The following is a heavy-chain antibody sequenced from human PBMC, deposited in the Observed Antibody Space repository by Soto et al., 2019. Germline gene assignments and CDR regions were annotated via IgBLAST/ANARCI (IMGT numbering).Heavy chain of an antibody. J-gene: IGHJ4*02. Sequence: GESLKISCQGFGYTFTNYWIGWVRQMPGKGLEWMGIIYPGDSDTRYRPSFEGRVTFSVDKSISTAYLQWSSLKASDTAMYYCARDTYYYDRSSYSSVYYFDYWGQGTLVTVSS. CDR1: GYTFTNYW. V-gene: IGHV5-51*01. CDR3: ARDTYYYDRSSYSSVYYFDY. CDR2: IYPGDSDT. D-gene: IGHD3-22*01.